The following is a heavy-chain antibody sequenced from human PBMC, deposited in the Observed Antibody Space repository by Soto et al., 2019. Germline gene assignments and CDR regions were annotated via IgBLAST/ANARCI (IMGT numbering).Heavy chain of an antibody. CDR1: GLTFSSNA. Sequence: EVQLLESGGGLVQPGGSLRLSCAASGLTFSSNAMSWVRQAPGKGLEWVSGISSSGGSTYYADSLKGRFTISRDNSKNMLYLQMNNLIAEDTAVYYCAKAKGGSYFDYWGQGTLVTVSS. CDR3: AKAKGGSYFDY. J-gene: IGHJ4*02. V-gene: IGHV3-23*01. D-gene: IGHD2-15*01. CDR2: ISSSGGST.